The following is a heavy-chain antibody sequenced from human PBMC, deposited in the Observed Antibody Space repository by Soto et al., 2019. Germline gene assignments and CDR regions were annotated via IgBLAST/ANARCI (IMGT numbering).Heavy chain of an antibody. CDR1: GDSVSSNSAA. J-gene: IGHJ4*02. CDR2: TYYRSKWYN. V-gene: IGHV6-1*01. CDR3: ARTISATVVTPFDY. Sequence: QSQTLSLTCAISGDSVSSNSAAWNWIRQSPSRGLEWLGRTYYRSKWYNDYAVSVKSRITINPDTSKNQFSLQLNSVTPEDTAVYYCARTISATVVTPFDYWGQGTLVTVSS. D-gene: IGHD4-17*01.